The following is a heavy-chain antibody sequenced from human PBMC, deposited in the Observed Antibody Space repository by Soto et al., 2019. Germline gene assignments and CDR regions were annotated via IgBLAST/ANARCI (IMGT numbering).Heavy chain of an antibody. CDR1: GGTITRGDHF. V-gene: IGHV4-30-4*01. CDR3: GRGQKAIDV. Sequence: QLQLQESGPGLVKPSETLSLTCSVSGGTITRGDHFWSWVRQSPGKGLEWLGYIYYSGSTYYNPSLKGRVMMNIEKSKHEFSLNLSSVTAADTAVVYCGRGQKAIDVWGAGTTVTGSS. J-gene: IGHJ6*03. CDR2: IYYSGST.